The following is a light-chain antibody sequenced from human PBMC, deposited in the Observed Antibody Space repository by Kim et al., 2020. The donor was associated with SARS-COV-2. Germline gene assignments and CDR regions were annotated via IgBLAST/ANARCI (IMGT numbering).Light chain of an antibody. CDR2: GAS. CDR1: QSVSSK. CDR3: QQYNNWPPWT. Sequence: SPGESATLSCRASQSVSSKLAWYQQKPGQAPRLLIYGASTTATGVPARFSGSGSGTEFTLTISSLQSEDFAVYYCQQYNNWPPWTFGQGTKVEI. V-gene: IGKV3-15*01. J-gene: IGKJ1*01.